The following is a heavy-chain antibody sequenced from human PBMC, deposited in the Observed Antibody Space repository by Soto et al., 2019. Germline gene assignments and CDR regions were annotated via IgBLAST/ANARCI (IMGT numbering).Heavy chain of an antibody. D-gene: IGHD2-15*01. CDR3: ARATVRDIVVVVAAPFDP. CDR2: IYYSGST. Sequence: SETLSLTCTVSGGSISSGGYYWSWIRQHPGKGLEWIGYIYYSGSTYYNPSLKSRVTISVDTSKNQFSLKLSSVTAAVTAVYYCARATVRDIVVVVAAPFDPWGQGTLVTVSS. V-gene: IGHV4-31*03. J-gene: IGHJ5*02. CDR1: GGSISSGGYY.